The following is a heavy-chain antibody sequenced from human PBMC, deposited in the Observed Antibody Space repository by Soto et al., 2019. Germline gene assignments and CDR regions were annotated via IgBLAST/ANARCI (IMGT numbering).Heavy chain of an antibody. D-gene: IGHD6-19*01. V-gene: IGHV4-4*07. CDR1: GGSMSSNY. Sequence: QVQLQESGPGLVKPPETLSLTCTVSGGSMSSNYWSWIRQSAGKGLEWIGRIYTSGTTNYNPSIKSRVTMSVDTSKNRFSLKLTSVTAADTAVYYCARDQRLDSYSSPLYLYFDSWGQGSLVTVSS. CDR2: IYTSGTT. J-gene: IGHJ4*02. CDR3: ARDQRLDSYSSPLYLYFDS.